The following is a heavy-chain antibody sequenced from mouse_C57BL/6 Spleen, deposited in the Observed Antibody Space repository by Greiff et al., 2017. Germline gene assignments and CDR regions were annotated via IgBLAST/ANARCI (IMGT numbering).Heavy chain of an antibody. Sequence: EVKLMESGGDLVKPGGSLKLSCAASGFTFSSYGMSWVRQTPDKRLEWVATISSGGSYTYYPDSVKGRFTISRDNAKNTLYLQMSSLKSEDTAMYYCARREIDATWFAYWGQGTLVTVSA. V-gene: IGHV5-6*02. CDR1: GFTFSSYG. J-gene: IGHJ3*01. CDR2: ISSGGSYT. CDR3: ARREIDATWFAY. D-gene: IGHD2-3*01.